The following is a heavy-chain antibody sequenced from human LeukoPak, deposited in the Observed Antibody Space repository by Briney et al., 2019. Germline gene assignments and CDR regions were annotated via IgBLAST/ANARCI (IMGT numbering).Heavy chain of an antibody. CDR1: GGSISSGSYY. V-gene: IGHV4-61*02. J-gene: IGHJ3*02. CDR3: AREYYYGSGSYYNDAFDI. CDR2: IYTSGST. D-gene: IGHD3-10*01. Sequence: NTSETLSLTCTVSGGSISSGSYYWSWIRQPAGKGLEWIGRIYTSGSTNYNPSLKSRVTMSVDTSKNQFSLKLSSVTAADTAVYYCAREYYYGSGSYYNDAFDIWGQGTMVTVSS.